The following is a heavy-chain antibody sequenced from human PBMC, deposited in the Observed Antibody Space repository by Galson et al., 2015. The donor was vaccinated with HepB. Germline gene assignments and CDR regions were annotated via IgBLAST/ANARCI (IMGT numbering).Heavy chain of an antibody. CDR1: GYTFTSYY. CDR2: INPSGGST. CDR3: AREETFTTISSTSFDY. D-gene: IGHD2-2*01. J-gene: IGHJ4*02. Sequence: SVKVSCKASGYTFTSYYMHWVRQAPGQGLEWMGIINPSGGSTSYAQKFQGRVTMNRDTSTSTVYMELSSLRSEDTAVYYCAREETFTTISSTSFDYWGQGTLVTVSS. V-gene: IGHV1-46*01.